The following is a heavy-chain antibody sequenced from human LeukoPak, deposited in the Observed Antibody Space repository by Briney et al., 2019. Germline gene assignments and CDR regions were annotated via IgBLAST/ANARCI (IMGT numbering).Heavy chain of an antibody. J-gene: IGHJ3*01. CDR2: TKQDGSEK. D-gene: IGHD3-10*01. Sequence: GWSLRLSCAASGFTFRSYWMSWVRQAPGKGLEWVANTKQDGSEKYYVDSVKGRFTISRDNARNSLYLQMNSLRVEDTAVYYCARGAYYYNSGDAFDVWGQGTMVTVSS. CDR1: GFTFRSYW. CDR3: ARGAYYYNSGDAFDV. V-gene: IGHV3-7*01.